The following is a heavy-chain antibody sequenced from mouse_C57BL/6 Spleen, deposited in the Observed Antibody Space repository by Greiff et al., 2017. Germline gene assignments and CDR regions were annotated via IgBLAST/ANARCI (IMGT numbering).Heavy chain of an antibody. CDR2: INPSTGGT. V-gene: IGHV1-42*01. J-gene: IGHJ1*03. Sequence: EVQLVESGPELVKPGASVKISCKASGYSFTGYYMNWVKQSPEKSLEWIGEINPSTGGTTYNQKFKAKATLTVDKSSSTAYMQLKSLTSEDSAVYYCARSNYVNWYFDVWGTGTTVTVSS. CDR3: ARSNYVNWYFDV. D-gene: IGHD2-5*01. CDR1: GYSFTGYY.